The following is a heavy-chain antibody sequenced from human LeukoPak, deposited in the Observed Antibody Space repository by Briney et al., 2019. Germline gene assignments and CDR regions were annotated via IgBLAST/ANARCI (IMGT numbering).Heavy chain of an antibody. CDR2: IYYSGST. CDR1: GGSISSSSYY. J-gene: IGHJ4*02. V-gene: IGHV4-39*01. Sequence: SETLSLTCTVSGGSISSSSYYWGWIRQPPGKGLEWIGSIYYSGSTFYNPSLKSRVTISVDTSKNQFSLKLSSVTAADTAVYYCARHGIAAADYWGQGTLVTVSS. CDR3: ARHGIAAADY. D-gene: IGHD6-13*01.